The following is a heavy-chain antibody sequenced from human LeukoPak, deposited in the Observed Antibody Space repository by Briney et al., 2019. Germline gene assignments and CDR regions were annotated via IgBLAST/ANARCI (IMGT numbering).Heavy chain of an antibody. Sequence: ASVKVSCKVSGYTLTELSMHWVRQAPGQGLEWMGWINTNTGNPTYAQGFTGRFVFSLDTSVSTAYLQISSLKAEDTAVYYCATTEKDYDFDYWGQGTLVTVSS. V-gene: IGHV7-4-1*02. D-gene: IGHD4-17*01. CDR3: ATTEKDYDFDY. CDR2: INTNTGNP. CDR1: GYTLTELS. J-gene: IGHJ4*02.